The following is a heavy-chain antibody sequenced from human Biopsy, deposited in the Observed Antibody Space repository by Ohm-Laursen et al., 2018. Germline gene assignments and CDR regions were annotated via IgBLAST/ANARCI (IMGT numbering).Heavy chain of an antibody. CDR2: IWHAGTNE. D-gene: IGHD6-19*01. Sequence: SLRLSCAASGFTFGHYAMHWVRQAPGKGLEWISLIWHAGTNEDYADSVKGRFTISRDNSKNTLYLQINTLTLEDTAFYYCARGLSSGWYGYFDVWGRGTLVTVSS. J-gene: IGHJ2*01. V-gene: IGHV3-33*04. CDR3: ARGLSSGWYGYFDV. CDR1: GFTFGHYA.